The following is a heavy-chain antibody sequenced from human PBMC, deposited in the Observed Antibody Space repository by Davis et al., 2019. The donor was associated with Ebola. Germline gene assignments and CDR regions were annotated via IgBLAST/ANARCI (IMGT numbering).Heavy chain of an antibody. Sequence: GESLKISCKTSGYNFATYWIGWVRQMPGKGLEWLGIIYPGDSDVRYSSSFEGRVTISADKSISTAYLQWSSLKASDSAMYYCASTGSGWYNFDYWGQGTLVTVS. J-gene: IGHJ4*02. CDR1: GYNFATYW. V-gene: IGHV5-51*01. CDR3: ASTGSGWYNFDY. CDR2: IYPGDSDV. D-gene: IGHD6-19*01.